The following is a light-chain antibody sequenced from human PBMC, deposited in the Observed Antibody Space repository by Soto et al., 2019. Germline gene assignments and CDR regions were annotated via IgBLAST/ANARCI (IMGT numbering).Light chain of an antibody. J-gene: IGLJ3*02. Sequence: QSVLTQPPSVSGAPGQRVTISCTGSSSNIGACYDVHWYQQLPGTAPKLLIYGNSNRPSGVPDRFSGSKYGTSASLAITGLQAEDEADYYCQSYDSSLSGSGFGGGTKLTVL. CDR1: SSNIGACYD. CDR3: QSYDSSLSGSG. V-gene: IGLV1-40*01. CDR2: GNS.